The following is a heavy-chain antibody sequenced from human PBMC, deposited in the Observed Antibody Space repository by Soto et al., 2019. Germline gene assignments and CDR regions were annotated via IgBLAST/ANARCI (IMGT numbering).Heavy chain of an antibody. V-gene: IGHV3-23*01. CDR2: ISGSGGST. D-gene: IGHD2-21*02. CDR1: GFTFSNYA. CDR3: AKVPWGGDCIDY. J-gene: IGHJ4*02. Sequence: EVQLLESGGGLVQPGGSLRLSCAASGFTFSNYAMIWVRQAPGKGLEWVSLISGSGGSTYYADSVKGRFTISRDNSKNKLYLQMHSLRAEDTAVYYCAKVPWGGDCIDYWGQGTLVTVSS.